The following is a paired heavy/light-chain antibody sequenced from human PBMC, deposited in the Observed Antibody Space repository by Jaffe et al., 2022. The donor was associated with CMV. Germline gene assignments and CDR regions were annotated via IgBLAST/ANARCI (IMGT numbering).Light chain of an antibody. CDR1: QTLNSRY. Sequence: EIVLTQSPGTLSLSPGERATLSCRASQTLNSRYLAWYQQKPGQAPRLLIYDASSRATGTPARFSGSGSGTDFTLTISRLEPEDFAVYYCQQYGTSLTWMFGQGTKVEIK. J-gene: IGKJ1*01. CDR3: QQYGTSLTWM. CDR2: DAS. V-gene: IGKV3-20*01.
Heavy chain of an antibody. CDR2: IYYFGNT. CDR3: ARHNMITWGEPDWFDP. J-gene: IGHJ5*02. CDR1: GGPISTNTYY. D-gene: IGHD3-16*01. V-gene: IGHV4-39*01. Sequence: QLQLQESGPGLVKPSETLSLTCIVSGGPISTNTYYWAWIRQPPGKGLEWIGSIYYFGNTFYNPSLKSRVTLSVDTSKNQFSLNLSSVTAADTAVYYCARHNMITWGEPDWFDPWGQGTLVTVSS.